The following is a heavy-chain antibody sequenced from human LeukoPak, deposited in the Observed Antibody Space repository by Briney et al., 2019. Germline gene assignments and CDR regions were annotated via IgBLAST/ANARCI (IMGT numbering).Heavy chain of an antibody. J-gene: IGHJ4*02. V-gene: IGHV1-2*06. D-gene: IGHD2/OR15-2a*01. CDR1: GYTFTDYY. CDR2: INPNNRGT. CDR3: ARIEYPTDY. Sequence: AAVKVSCKSSGYTFTDYYIHWVRQAPGLGLDWLGRINPNNRGTNYAQRFHGRVTMTMDTSIRTVYMQLSRLTPDDTAVYYCARIEYPTDYWGQGTLVTVPS.